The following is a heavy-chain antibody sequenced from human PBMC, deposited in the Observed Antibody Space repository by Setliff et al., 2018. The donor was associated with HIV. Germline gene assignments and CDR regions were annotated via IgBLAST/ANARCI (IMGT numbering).Heavy chain of an antibody. CDR2: IYYSGTA. Sequence: SETLSLTCTVSEYSISDGHYWGWIRQPPGKGLEWIASIYYSGTAYYNPSLKSRVTISVDTSKNQFSLKLSSVTSADTAVYYCARRGGSYYDSRGGVWGQGTLVTVSS. CDR3: ARRGGSYYDSRGGV. CDR1: EYSISDGHY. V-gene: IGHV4-38-2*02. J-gene: IGHJ4*02. D-gene: IGHD3-22*01.